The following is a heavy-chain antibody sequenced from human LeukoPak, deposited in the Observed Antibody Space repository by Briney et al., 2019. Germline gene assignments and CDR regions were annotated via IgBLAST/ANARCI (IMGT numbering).Heavy chain of an antibody. CDR1: GFTFSDYY. CDR3: ARDSCSTSCQRHYYYYYMDV. CDR2: ISSSGSTI. J-gene: IGHJ6*03. D-gene: IGHD2-2*01. Sequence: PGGSLRLSCVASGFTFSDYYMSGIRQAPGKGVEWVSYISSSGSTIYYADSVRGRFTISRDKAKKSLYLQMNSLRAEDTAVYYCARDSCSTSCQRHYYYYYMDVWGKGTTVTVSS. V-gene: IGHV3-11*04.